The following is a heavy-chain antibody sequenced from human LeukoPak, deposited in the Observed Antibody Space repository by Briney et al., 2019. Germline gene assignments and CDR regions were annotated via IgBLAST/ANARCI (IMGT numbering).Heavy chain of an antibody. Sequence: GGSLRLSCAASGFTFSDYGMHWVRQAPGKGLEWVAVIWYDGSNKYYADSVKGRFTISRDNSKNTVYMQMNSLRAEDTAVYYCARDLMGLTTDGYFDHWGQGTLVTVSS. CDR3: ARDLMGLTTDGYFDH. CDR2: IWYDGSNK. J-gene: IGHJ4*02. V-gene: IGHV3-33*01. CDR1: GFTFSDYG. D-gene: IGHD1-26*01.